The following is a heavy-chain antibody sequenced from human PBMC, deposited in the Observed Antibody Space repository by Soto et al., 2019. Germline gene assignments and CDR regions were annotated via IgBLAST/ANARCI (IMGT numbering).Heavy chain of an antibody. Sequence: QVQLVQSGAEVKKPGSPVKVSCKASGGTFSSYAISWVRQAPGQGLEWMGGIIPIFGTANYAQKFQGRVTITADESTSTAYMELSSLRSEDTAVYYCAVEPANDYGDYRGDWFDPWGQGTLVTVSS. V-gene: IGHV1-69*01. J-gene: IGHJ5*02. D-gene: IGHD4-17*01. CDR2: IIPIFGTA. CDR1: GGTFSSYA. CDR3: AVEPANDYGDYRGDWFDP.